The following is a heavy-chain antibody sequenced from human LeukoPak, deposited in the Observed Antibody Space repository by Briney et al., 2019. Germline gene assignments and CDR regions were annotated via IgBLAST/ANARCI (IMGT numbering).Heavy chain of an antibody. Sequence: SETLSLTCNVSGGSISSYYWRWIRQPPGKGLEWIGYIYYSGSTNYNPSLKSRVTISADTSKNQFSLKLSSVTAADTAVYYCARGLSTVVTPWGYWGQGTLVTVSS. V-gene: IGHV4-59*01. D-gene: IGHD4-23*01. CDR2: IYYSGST. J-gene: IGHJ4*02. CDR1: GGSISSYY. CDR3: ARGLSTVVTPWGY.